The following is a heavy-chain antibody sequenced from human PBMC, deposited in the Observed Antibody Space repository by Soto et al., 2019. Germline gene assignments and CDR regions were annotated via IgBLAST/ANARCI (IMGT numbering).Heavy chain of an antibody. Sequence: ASVKVSCKASGDTFTGYYMHWVRQAPGQGLEWMGWINPYSGGTNYAQKIQGWVTMTRDTSISTAYMELGRLRSDDTAVYYCAGAGTGEGACDIWGQGTMVTVSS. V-gene: IGHV1-2*04. CDR1: GDTFTGYY. D-gene: IGHD7-27*01. CDR2: INPYSGGT. CDR3: AGAGTGEGACDI. J-gene: IGHJ3*02.